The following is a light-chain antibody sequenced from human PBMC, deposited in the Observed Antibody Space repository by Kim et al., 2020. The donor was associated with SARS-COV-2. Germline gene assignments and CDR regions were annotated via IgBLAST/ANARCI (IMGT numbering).Light chain of an antibody. J-gene: IGLJ3*02. CDR1: SSDVGGYNY. Sequence: QSALTQPASVSGSPGQSITISCTGTSSDVGGYNYVSWYQQHPGKAPKLMIYDVSKRPSGVSNRFSGSKSGNTASLTISGLQAEDEADYYYSSYTSSSTRVFGGGTQLTVL. CDR3: SSYTSSSTRV. CDR2: DVS. V-gene: IGLV2-14*01.